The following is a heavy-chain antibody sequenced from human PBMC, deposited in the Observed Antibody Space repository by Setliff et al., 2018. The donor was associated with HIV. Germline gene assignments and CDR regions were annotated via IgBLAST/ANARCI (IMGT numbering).Heavy chain of an antibody. J-gene: IGHJ4*02. CDR1: GGSISSSSYY. D-gene: IGHD3-22*01. Sequence: SETLSLTCTVSGGSISSSSYYWGWIHQPPGKGLEWIGSIYYSGSTYYNPSLKSRVTISVDTSKNQFSLKLSSVTAADTAVYYCAKNYYDSSGYPDYFDYWGQGTLVTVSS. CDR2: IYYSGST. V-gene: IGHV4-39*01. CDR3: AKNYYDSSGYPDYFDY.